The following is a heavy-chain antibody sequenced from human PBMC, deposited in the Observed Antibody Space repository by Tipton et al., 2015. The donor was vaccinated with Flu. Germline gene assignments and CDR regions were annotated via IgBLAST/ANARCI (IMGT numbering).Heavy chain of an antibody. Sequence: TLSLTCTVSGGSISSGGYYWSWIRQHPGKGLEWIGYIYYSGSTYYNPSLKSRVTISVDTSKNQFSLKLSSVTAADTAVYYCARGYCSGGSCYGWFDPWGQGTLATVSS. CDR1: GGSISSGGYY. CDR2: IYYSGST. CDR3: ARGYCSGGSCYGWFDP. J-gene: IGHJ5*02. V-gene: IGHV4-31*03. D-gene: IGHD2-15*01.